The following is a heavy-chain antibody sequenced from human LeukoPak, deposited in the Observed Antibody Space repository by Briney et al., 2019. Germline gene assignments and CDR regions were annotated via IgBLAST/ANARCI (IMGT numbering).Heavy chain of an antibody. CDR3: ARGLLWFGELGY. CDR2: INPNSGDT. D-gene: IGHD3-10*01. CDR1: GYTFTGYY. V-gene: IGHV1-2*02. J-gene: IGHJ4*02. Sequence: ASVKVSCKASGYTFTGYYMQWVRQAPGQGLEWMGWINPNSGDTNYAQNFQGRVTMTRDTSISTVYMELSRLRYDDTAGYYCARGLLWFGELGYWGQGTLVTVSS.